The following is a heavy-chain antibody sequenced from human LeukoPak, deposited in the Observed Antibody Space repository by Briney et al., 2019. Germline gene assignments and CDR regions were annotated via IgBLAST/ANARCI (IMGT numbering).Heavy chain of an antibody. V-gene: IGHV4-38-2*02. D-gene: IGHD3-16*01. Sequence: PSETLSLTCTVSGGSISSVYHWAWFRQTPGKGLEWLGSIYQDGSTYDNLPLKSRVTLSVDTSKNQFSLKMKTVTVADTAVYYCARSEIDDYSRYWGQGTRVIVSS. CDR2: IYQDGST. CDR1: GGSISSVYH. CDR3: ARSEIDDYSRY. J-gene: IGHJ4*02.